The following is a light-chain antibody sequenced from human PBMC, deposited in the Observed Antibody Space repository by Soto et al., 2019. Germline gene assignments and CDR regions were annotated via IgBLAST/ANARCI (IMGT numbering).Light chain of an antibody. V-gene: IGKV2D-29*01. CDR3: MQPVQVPFT. CDR2: DVS. CDR1: QSLLHSDGQTY. Sequence: EIVMTPTPLVLSVTPGQPASISCKSSQSLLHSDGQTYLYWYLQKPGQPPQLLIYDVSNRFSGVPHKFSGSGSGTDVTLQVSRVELDDVASYYCMQPVQVPFTFGQGTRLEI. J-gene: IGKJ5*01.